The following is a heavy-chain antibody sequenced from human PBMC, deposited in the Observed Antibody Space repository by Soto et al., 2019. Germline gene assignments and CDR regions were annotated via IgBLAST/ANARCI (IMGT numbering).Heavy chain of an antibody. J-gene: IGHJ6*02. D-gene: IGHD5-18*01. CDR1: GGSISSGGYY. Sequence: QVQLQESGPGLVKPSQTLSLTCTVSGGSISSGGYYWSWIRQHPGKGLEWIGYIYYSGSTYYNPSLKSRLTXSXXXSXXQFSLKLSSVTAADTAVYYCASRGYSYGFSLGMDVWGQGTTVTVSS. CDR3: ASRGYSYGFSLGMDV. CDR2: IYYSGST. V-gene: IGHV4-31*03.